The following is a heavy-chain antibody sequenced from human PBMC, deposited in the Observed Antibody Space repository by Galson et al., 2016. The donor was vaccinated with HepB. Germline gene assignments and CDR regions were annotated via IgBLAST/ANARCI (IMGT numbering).Heavy chain of an antibody. J-gene: IGHJ4*02. Sequence: SLRLSCAASGFNFNRYATNWVRQTPDGGLEWVASINNGGNPYYADSVQGRFIVSRDTSENAVHLQMNGLRAGDTALYFCAKDHPTSGWPAFESWGLGTLVTVSS. CDR3: AKDHPTSGWPAFES. CDR1: GFNFNRYA. CDR2: INNGGNP. V-gene: IGHV3-23*01. D-gene: IGHD6-19*01.